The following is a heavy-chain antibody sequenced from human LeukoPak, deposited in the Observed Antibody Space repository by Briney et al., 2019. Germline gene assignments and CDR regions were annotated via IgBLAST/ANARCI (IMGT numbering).Heavy chain of an antibody. D-gene: IGHD4-17*01. Sequence: GGSLRLSCAASGFTFSSYSMNWVRQAPGKGLEWVAVISFDGSDRYYADSVKGRFTISRDNSKNTLYVQMNSLRPEDTAVYYCARGGMRDGHYYMDVWGKGTTVIVSS. CDR2: ISFDGSDR. CDR1: GFTFSSYS. J-gene: IGHJ6*03. CDR3: ARGGMRDGHYYMDV. V-gene: IGHV3-30*03.